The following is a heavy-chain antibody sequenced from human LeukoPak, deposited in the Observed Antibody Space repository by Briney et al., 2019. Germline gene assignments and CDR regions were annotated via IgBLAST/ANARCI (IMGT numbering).Heavy chain of an antibody. Sequence: GGSLRLSCAASGFTFSSYEMNWVRQAPGKGLEWVSYISSSGSTIYYADSVKGRFTISRDNSKNTLYLQMNSLRAEDTAVYYCAKDLEVQYYYGSGSYSACGDWGQGTLVTVSS. CDR1: GFTFSSYE. D-gene: IGHD3-10*01. CDR2: ISSSGSTI. CDR3: AKDLEVQYYYGSGSYSACGD. V-gene: IGHV3-48*03. J-gene: IGHJ4*02.